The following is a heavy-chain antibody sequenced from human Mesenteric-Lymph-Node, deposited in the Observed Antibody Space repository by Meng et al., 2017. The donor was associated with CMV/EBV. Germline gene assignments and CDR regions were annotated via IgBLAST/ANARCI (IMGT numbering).Heavy chain of an antibody. D-gene: IGHD2/OR15-2a*01. CDR3: ARVFLRANYSFDF. V-gene: IGHV4-31*02. CDR2: ITSSGYT. J-gene: IGHJ4*02. CDR1: GYSVTNADSP. Sequence: VPGYSVTNADSPWSWIRHRPGQGLEWLAYITSSGYTSSNPSLAGRATMSMDSSKNLLSLQLRSVPAADTAIYYCARVFLRANYSFDFWGQGTLVTVSS.